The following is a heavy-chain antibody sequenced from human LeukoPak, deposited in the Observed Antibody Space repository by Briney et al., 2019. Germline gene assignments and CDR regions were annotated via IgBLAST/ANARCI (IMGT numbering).Heavy chain of an antibody. CDR1: GFTFNTFN. CDR3: ARGHYDVLTSSYKWTPDY. Sequence: GGSLRLSCAASGFTFNTFNMNWVRQAPGKGLEWVSSITSGGDYTYYADSVKGRFTTSRDNAKNSLSLRLDSLRAEDTAVYYCARGHYDVLTSSYKWTPDYWGQGTLVTVSS. J-gene: IGHJ4*02. CDR2: ITSGGDYT. V-gene: IGHV3-21*06. D-gene: IGHD3-9*01.